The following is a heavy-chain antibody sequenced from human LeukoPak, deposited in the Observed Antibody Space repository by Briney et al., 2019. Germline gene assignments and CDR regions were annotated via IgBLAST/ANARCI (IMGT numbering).Heavy chain of an antibody. D-gene: IGHD5-12*01. J-gene: IGHJ3*02. V-gene: IGHV1-2*02. CDR1: GYTFTGYY. CDR2: INPNSGGT. CDR3: AREAIDIVGTIEAFDI. Sequence: GASVKVSCKASGYTFTGYYMHWVRQAPGQGLEWMGWINPNSGGTNYAQKFQGRVTMTRDTSISTAYMDLSRLRSDDTALYYCAREAIDIVGTIEAFDIWGQGTMVTVSS.